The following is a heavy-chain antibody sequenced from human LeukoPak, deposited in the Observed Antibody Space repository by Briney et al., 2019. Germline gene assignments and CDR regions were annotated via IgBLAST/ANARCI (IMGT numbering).Heavy chain of an antibody. V-gene: IGHV3-21*01. CDR1: GFVFSTHS. Sequence: GGSLRLSCAASGFVFSTHSMNWVRQAPGKGLEWVSWISSSNGDIYYADSVRGRFTISRGDAKNSLYLQMNSLRAEDTAVYYCVRDADGGNSWFDSWGQGTLVTVSS. CDR3: VRDADGGNSWFDS. CDR2: ISSSNGDI. J-gene: IGHJ5*01. D-gene: IGHD4-23*01.